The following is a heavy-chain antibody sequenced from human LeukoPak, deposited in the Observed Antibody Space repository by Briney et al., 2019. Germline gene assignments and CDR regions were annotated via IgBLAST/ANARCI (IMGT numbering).Heavy chain of an antibody. Sequence: GESQKISCKGSGYSFTSYWSGWVRQMPGKGLEWMGIIYPGDSDTRYSPSFQGQVTISAEKSISTAYLQWNSLKASDTALYYCASRKKGMATAGFDYWGQGTLVTVSS. V-gene: IGHV5-51*01. CDR2: IYPGDSDT. D-gene: IGHD5-24*01. J-gene: IGHJ4*02. CDR1: GYSFTSYW. CDR3: ASRKKGMATAGFDY.